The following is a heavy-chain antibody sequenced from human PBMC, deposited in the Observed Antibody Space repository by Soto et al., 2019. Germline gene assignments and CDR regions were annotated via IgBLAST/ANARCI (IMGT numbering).Heavy chain of an antibody. Sequence: GGSLRLSCAASGFTFSSYAMSWVRQAPGKGLEWVSSISNTDGRSYYADSVKGRFTISRDNSKNTLYLQMNSLRVDDTAVYYCAKVSWGPVGATLFDYWGQGTLVTVSS. CDR1: GFTFSSYA. V-gene: IGHV3-23*01. CDR3: AKVSWGPVGATLFDY. J-gene: IGHJ4*02. D-gene: IGHD1-26*01. CDR2: ISNTDGRS.